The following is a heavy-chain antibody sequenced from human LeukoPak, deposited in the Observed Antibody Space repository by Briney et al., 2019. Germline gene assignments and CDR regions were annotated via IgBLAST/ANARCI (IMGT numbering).Heavy chain of an antibody. V-gene: IGHV3-21*01. CDR3: ARAAEQLVGVWAFYYHYYMDV. Sequence: PGGSLRLSCVASGFTFSSYEMNWVRQAPGKGLEWVSSISGSSRYIYYADLVKGRFTISRDNAKNSLYLQMNSLRGEDTAVYYCARAAEQLVGVWAFYYHYYMDVGGKGTTVTVSS. D-gene: IGHD6-6*01. CDR1: GFTFSSYE. CDR2: ISGSSRYI. J-gene: IGHJ6*03.